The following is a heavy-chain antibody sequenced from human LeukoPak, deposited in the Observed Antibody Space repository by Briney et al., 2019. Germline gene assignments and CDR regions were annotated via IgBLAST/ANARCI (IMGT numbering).Heavy chain of an antibody. Sequence: GDSLRLSCAASGFTFSTYATSWVRQAPGKGLEWVSAISGSGGSTYYADSVKGRFTISRDNSKNTLFLQMNSLRAEDTAVYYCAKFAGSYPQDRFDYWGQGTLVTVSP. CDR3: AKFAGSYPQDRFDY. CDR2: ISGSGGST. D-gene: IGHD1-26*01. V-gene: IGHV3-23*01. J-gene: IGHJ4*02. CDR1: GFTFSTYA.